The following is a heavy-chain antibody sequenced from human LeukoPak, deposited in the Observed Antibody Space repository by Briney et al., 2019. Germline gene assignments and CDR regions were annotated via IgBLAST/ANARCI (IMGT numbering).Heavy chain of an antibody. CDR1: GGSISSGDYY. D-gene: IGHD3-3*01. V-gene: IGHV4-30-4*08. J-gene: IGHJ5*02. Sequence: ASQTLSLTCTVSGGSISSGDYYWSWIRQPPGKGLERIGYIYYSGSTYYNPSLKSRVTISVDTSKNQFSLKLSSVTAADTAVYYCARQFNEFGVVTINWFDPWGQGTLVTVSS. CDR2: IYYSGST. CDR3: ARQFNEFGVVTINWFDP.